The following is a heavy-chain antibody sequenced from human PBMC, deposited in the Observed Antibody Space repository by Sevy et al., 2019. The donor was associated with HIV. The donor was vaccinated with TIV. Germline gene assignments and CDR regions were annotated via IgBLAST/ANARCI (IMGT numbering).Heavy chain of an antibody. CDR1: GFTFYDYA. Sequence: GGSLRLSCAASGFTFYDYAMHWVRQAPGKGLEWVSGISWNSGSIGYADSVKGRFTISRDNAKNSLYLQMNSLRAEDTALYYCAKLPDYYDSSGLKGYAFDIWGQGTMVTVSS. V-gene: IGHV3-9*01. J-gene: IGHJ3*02. CDR2: ISWNSGSI. CDR3: AKLPDYYDSSGLKGYAFDI. D-gene: IGHD3-22*01.